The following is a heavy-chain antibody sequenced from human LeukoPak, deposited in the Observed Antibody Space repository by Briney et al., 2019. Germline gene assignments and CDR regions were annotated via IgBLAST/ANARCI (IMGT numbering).Heavy chain of an antibody. CDR2: IYWDDDK. Sequence: SGPTLVNPTQTLTLTCTFSGFSLSTSGVGVGWIRQPPGKALEWLALIYWDDDKRYSPSLKSRLTITKDTSKNQVVLTMTNMDPVDTATYYCAQRRRYGDYGYYYAMDVWGQGTTVTVSS. CDR1: GFSLSTSGVG. V-gene: IGHV2-5*02. D-gene: IGHD4-17*01. J-gene: IGHJ6*02. CDR3: AQRRRYGDYGYYYAMDV.